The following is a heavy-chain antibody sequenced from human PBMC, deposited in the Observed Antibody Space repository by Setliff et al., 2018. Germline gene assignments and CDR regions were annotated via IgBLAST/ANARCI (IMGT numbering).Heavy chain of an antibody. J-gene: IGHJ6*03. Sequence: SETLSLTCTVSGGSISSHYWSWIRQPPGKGLEWIGYIYYSGSTNYNPSLKSRVTISVDTSKNQFSLKLSSVTAADPAVYYCARAGEGPAALHYYYYMDVWGKGTTVTVSS. V-gene: IGHV4-59*11. CDR2: IYYSGST. CDR1: GGSISSHY. CDR3: ARAGEGPAALHYYYYMDV. D-gene: IGHD2-2*01.